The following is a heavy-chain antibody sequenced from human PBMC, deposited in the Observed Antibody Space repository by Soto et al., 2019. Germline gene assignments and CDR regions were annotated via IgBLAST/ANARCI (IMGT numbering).Heavy chain of an antibody. V-gene: IGHV4-59*01. CDR1: GGSINYYY. CDR2: IFLSGST. J-gene: IGHJ5*02. D-gene: IGHD5-12*01. Sequence: SSETLSLTCTVSGGSINYYYWSWIRQPPGEGLEWIGYIFLSGSTSYNPALKSRVNISVDTYKNQFSLKLSSVTAADTAVYYCAIVQSFARDGYNWGLFDPWGQGTLVNVSS. CDR3: AIVQSFARDGYNWGLFDP.